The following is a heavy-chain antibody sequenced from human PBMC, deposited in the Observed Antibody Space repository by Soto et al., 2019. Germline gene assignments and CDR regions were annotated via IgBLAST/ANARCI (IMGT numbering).Heavy chain of an antibody. J-gene: IGHJ6*02. CDR2: ISGSGGST. CDR3: AKGRVTLYYDMDV. CDR1: GFTFSSRA. V-gene: IGHV3-23*01. D-gene: IGHD3-10*01. Sequence: GGSLRLSCAASGFTFSSRAMSWVRRAPGKGLEWVSAISGSGGSTYYADPVKGRFTISRDNSKNTLYLQMNSLRADDTAIYYCAKGRVTLYYDMDVWGQGTTVTVSS.